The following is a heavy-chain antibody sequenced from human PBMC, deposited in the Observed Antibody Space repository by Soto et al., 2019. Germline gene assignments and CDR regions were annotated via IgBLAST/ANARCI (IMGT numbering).Heavy chain of an antibody. CDR2: ITYSGNT. D-gene: IGHD3-3*01. V-gene: IGHV4-39*01. Sequence: SETLSLTCSVSSISFTNYYWGWVRQPPGKGLEWIGTITYSGNTQYNPSLKSRVTVSVDTSKSQFSLTMTSVTAADTAVYYCAKAPAYYDSWSGRYHFHYWGQGTQVTVSS. CDR3: AKAPAYYDSWSGRYHFHY. J-gene: IGHJ4*02. CDR1: SISFTNYY.